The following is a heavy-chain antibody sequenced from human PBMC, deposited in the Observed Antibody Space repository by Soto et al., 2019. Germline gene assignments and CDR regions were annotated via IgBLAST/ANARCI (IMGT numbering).Heavy chain of an antibody. V-gene: IGHV4-39*01. CDR1: GGSISSSSYY. CDR3: ARRTDDFWSGYYPGWFDP. J-gene: IGHJ5*02. CDR2: IYYSGST. Sequence: SETLSLTCTVSGGSISSSSYYWGWIRQPPGKGLEWIGSIYYSGSTYYNPSLKSRVTISVDTSKNQFSLKLSSVTAADTAVYYCARRTDDFWSGYYPGWFDPWGQGTLVTVPS. D-gene: IGHD3-3*01.